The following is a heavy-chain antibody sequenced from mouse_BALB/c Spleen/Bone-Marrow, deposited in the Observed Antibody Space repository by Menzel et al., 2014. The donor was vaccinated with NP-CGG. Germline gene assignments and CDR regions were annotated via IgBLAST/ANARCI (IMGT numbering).Heavy chain of an antibody. CDR3: TRESTTSHAMDY. CDR2: IDPSDSYT. V-gene: IGHV1S127*01. Sequence: QVQLQQSGAELVKPGASVKMSCKASDYTFTSYWMHWVKQRPGQGLEWIGVIDPSDSYTRYNQKFQGKATLTVDTSSSTAYMQLSMLTSKVSAVYYGTRESTTSHAMDYWGQGTSVTVSA. J-gene: IGHJ4*01. D-gene: IGHD2-14*01. CDR1: DYTFTSYW.